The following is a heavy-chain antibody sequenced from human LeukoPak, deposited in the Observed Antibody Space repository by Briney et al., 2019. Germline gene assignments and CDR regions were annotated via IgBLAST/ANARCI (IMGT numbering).Heavy chain of an antibody. J-gene: IGHJ5*02. CDR3: AKGNYYAPGQYNCFGP. Sequence: SGGSLRLSCAASGFTFGESTMHWVRQAAGKGPEWVALISWDARSTYYADSVKGRFTISRDNSKNFLHLQMNSLRTEDSALYYCAKGNYYAPGQYNCFGPWGQGTLVTVSS. CDR2: ISWDARST. D-gene: IGHD3-10*02. V-gene: IGHV3-43*01. CDR1: GFTFGEST.